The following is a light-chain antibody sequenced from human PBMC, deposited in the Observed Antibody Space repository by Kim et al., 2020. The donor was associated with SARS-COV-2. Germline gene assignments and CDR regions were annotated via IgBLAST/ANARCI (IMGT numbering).Light chain of an antibody. CDR2: GKN. CDR3: NSRDSSGNHYV. CDR1: SLRSYY. J-gene: IGLJ1*01. V-gene: IGLV3-19*01. Sequence: SSELTQDPALSVALGQTVRITCQGDSLRSYYANWYQQKPGQAPVLVIYGKNNRPSGIPDRFSGSSSGNTASLTITGAQAEDEADYYCNSRDSSGNHYVFGTGTKVTLL.